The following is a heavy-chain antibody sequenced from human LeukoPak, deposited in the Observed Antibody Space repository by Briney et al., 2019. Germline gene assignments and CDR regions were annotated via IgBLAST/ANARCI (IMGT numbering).Heavy chain of an antibody. J-gene: IGHJ5*02. Sequence: GESLKISCKGSGYSFTSYWIGWVRQMPGKGLEWMGIIYPGDSDTRSSPSFQGQVTISADTSISTAYLQWSSLKASDTAMYYCARHRKYCSGGSCYGIWFDPWGQGTLVTVSS. CDR3: ARHRKYCSGGSCYGIWFDP. V-gene: IGHV5-51*01. CDR2: IYPGDSDT. D-gene: IGHD2-15*01. CDR1: GYSFTSYW.